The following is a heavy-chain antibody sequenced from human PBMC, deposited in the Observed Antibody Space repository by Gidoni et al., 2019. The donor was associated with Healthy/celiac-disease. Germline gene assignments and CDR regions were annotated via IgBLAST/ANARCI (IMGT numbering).Heavy chain of an antibody. CDR1: GFNFTSYS. CDR2: ISSSISHI. Sequence: EVQLVESGGGLVKAGGALSLSCAASGFNFTSYSMNWVRQPPGKGLEWVPSISSSISHIYYPDSVKGRFTISRDNAKNSLFLQMNSLRAEDTAVYYCARGYGDVDTAMAPYDAFDIWGQGTMVTVSS. CDR3: ARGYGDVDTAMAPYDAFDI. D-gene: IGHD5-18*01. J-gene: IGHJ3*02. V-gene: IGHV3-21*01.